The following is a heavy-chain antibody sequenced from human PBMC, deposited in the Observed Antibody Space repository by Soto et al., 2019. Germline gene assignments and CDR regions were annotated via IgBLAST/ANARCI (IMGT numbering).Heavy chain of an antibody. Sequence: QVQLVESGGGVVQPGRSLRLSCAASGFTFSSYAMHWVRQAPGKGLEWVAVIAYDGRNKYYADSVKGRFTISRDNSKNTLYLQMNSLRIEYTAVYYCARELERVLDYWGQGTLVTVSS. CDR3: ARELERVLDY. J-gene: IGHJ4*02. CDR1: GFTFSSYA. CDR2: IAYDGRNK. D-gene: IGHD1-1*01. V-gene: IGHV3-30*04.